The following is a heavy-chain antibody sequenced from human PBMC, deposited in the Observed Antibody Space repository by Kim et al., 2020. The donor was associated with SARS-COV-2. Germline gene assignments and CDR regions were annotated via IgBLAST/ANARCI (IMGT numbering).Heavy chain of an antibody. V-gene: IGHV3-48*03. Sequence: GGSLRLSCAASGFTFSSYEMNWVRQAPGKGLEWVSYISSSGSTIYYADSVKGRFTISRDNAKNSLYLQMNSLRAEDTAVYYCARDSSMIVVVTNYDAFDIWGQGTMVTVSS. J-gene: IGHJ3*02. CDR3: ARDSSMIVVVTNYDAFDI. D-gene: IGHD3-22*01. CDR2: ISSSGSTI. CDR1: GFTFSSYE.